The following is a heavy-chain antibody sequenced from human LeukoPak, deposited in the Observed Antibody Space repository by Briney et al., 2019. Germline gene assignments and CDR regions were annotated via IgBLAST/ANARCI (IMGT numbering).Heavy chain of an antibody. CDR1: GFTFSSYS. V-gene: IGHV3-21*01. Sequence: TGGSLRLSCAACGFTFSSYSMNWVRQAPGKGLEWVSSISSSSSYIYYADSVKGRFTISRDNAKNSLYLQMNSLRAEDTAVYYCARDGPLGGPGYYYMDVWGKGTTVTVSS. J-gene: IGHJ6*03. D-gene: IGHD3-10*01. CDR3: ARDGPLGGPGYYYMDV. CDR2: ISSSSSYI.